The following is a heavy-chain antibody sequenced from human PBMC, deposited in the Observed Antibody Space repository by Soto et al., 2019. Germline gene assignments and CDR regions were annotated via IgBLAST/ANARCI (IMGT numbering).Heavy chain of an antibody. V-gene: IGHV3-23*01. CDR2: ISGSGFKK. CDR1: GYTFTDDY. J-gene: IGHJ5*02. CDR3: AKNQGVELVPLATVDWFDP. Sequence: SCKASGYTFTDDYMHWVRQAPGKGLEWISSISGSGFKKYYADSVKGRFTISRDNSKSTVYLELNNLSAEDTAVYHCAKNQGVELVPLATVDWFDPWGQGSVVTVSS. D-gene: IGHD1-26*01.